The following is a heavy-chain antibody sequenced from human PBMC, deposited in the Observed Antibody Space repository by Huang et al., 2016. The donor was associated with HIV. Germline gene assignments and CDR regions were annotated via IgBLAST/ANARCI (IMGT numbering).Heavy chain of an antibody. CDR3: ARRPDYHGMDV. V-gene: IGHV5-51*01. CDR1: GYSFTSHW. D-gene: IGHD3-10*01. Sequence: EVLLVQSGAEVKKPGESLKISCKGSGYSFTSHWIAWVRQMPGKGLEWMGIIYPGDSENRYSPSFQGLVTISADKSINTAYLQWSSLKASDTAMYYCARRPDYHGMDVWGQGTTVIVYS. CDR2: IYPGDSEN. J-gene: IGHJ6*02.